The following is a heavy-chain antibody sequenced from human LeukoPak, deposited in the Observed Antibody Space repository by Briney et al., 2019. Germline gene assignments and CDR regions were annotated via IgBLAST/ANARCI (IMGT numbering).Heavy chain of an antibody. D-gene: IGHD3-3*01. V-gene: IGHV3-15*01. Sequence: GGSLRLSCAASGFNFSDAWMSWVRQAPGRGREWVGRIKSKSDGGTTDYAAPLKGRFIIAKEDSQNTLFLKINSTKTEDTAVYYCTTDRENYDLLSGYPHFDHWGQGTRVTVSS. J-gene: IGHJ4*02. CDR3: TTDRENYDLLSGYPHFDH. CDR2: IKSKSDGGTT. CDR1: GFNFSDAW.